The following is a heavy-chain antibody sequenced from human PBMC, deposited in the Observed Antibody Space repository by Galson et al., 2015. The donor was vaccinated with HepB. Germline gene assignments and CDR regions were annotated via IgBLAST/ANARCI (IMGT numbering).Heavy chain of an antibody. D-gene: IGHD3-10*01. CDR1: GFTFSDYP. V-gene: IGHV3-11*06. CDR2: ISSIRSYT. J-gene: IGHJ3*02. CDR3: AREGVLWFGELLGAFDI. Sequence: SLRLSCAVSGFTFSDYPMSWIRQAPGKGLEWVSYISSIRSYTIYADSVEGRFTISRDNATNSLYLQLNSLRAEDTAVYYCAREGVLWFGELLGAFDIWGQGTMVTVSS.